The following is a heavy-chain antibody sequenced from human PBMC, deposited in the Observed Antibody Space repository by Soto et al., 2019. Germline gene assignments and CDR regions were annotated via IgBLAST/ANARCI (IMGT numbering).Heavy chain of an antibody. CDR2: ISAYNGNT. Sequence: ASVKVSCKASGYTFTSYGISWVRQAPGQGLEWMGWISAYNGNTNYAQKLQGRVTMNTDTSTSTAYMELRSLRSDDTAVYYCAREDLFDYIWGSYRYFQHWGQGTLVTVSS. CDR3: AREDLFDYIWGSYRYFQH. D-gene: IGHD3-16*01. V-gene: IGHV1-18*01. J-gene: IGHJ1*01. CDR1: GYTFTSYG.